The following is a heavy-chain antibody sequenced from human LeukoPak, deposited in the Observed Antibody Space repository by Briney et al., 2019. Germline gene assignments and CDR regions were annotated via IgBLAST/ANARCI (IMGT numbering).Heavy chain of an antibody. CDR3: ARDRGSTSCYLNY. V-gene: IGHV1-8*01. Sequence: ASVKVSCKASGYTFTSYDINWVRQATGQGLEWMGWMNPNSGNTGYAQEFQGRVTMTRDTSISTAYMELSRLRSGDTAVYYCARDRGSTSCYLNYWGQGTLVTVSS. CDR1: GYTFTSYD. J-gene: IGHJ4*02. D-gene: IGHD2-2*01. CDR2: MNPNSGNT.